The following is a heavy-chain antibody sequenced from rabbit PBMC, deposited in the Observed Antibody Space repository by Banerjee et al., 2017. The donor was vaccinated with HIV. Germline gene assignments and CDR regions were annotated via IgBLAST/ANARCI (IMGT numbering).Heavy chain of an antibody. J-gene: IGHJ2*01. Sequence: QSLEESGGDLVKPGASLTLTCTASGFSFSSSYYMCWVRQAPGKGLEWIGYIDPVFGSTYYASWVNGRFTISSHNAQNALYLQLNSLTAADTATYFCVRDRYSYDDYGDAFDPWGQGTLVTVS. V-gene: IGHV1S40*01. CDR3: VRDRYSYDDYGDAFDP. CDR1: GFSFSSSYY. D-gene: IGHD2-1*01. CDR2: IDPVFGST.